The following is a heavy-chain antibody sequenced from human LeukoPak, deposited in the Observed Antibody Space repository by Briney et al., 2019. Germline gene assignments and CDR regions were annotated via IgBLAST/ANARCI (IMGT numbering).Heavy chain of an antibody. CDR1: GYTFTSYG. Sequence: ASVKVSCKASGYTFTSYGISSVRHAPGQGLEWMGWISAYNGNINYAQKPQTRVTMTTYTSTSNAYIELMSLRSDDTAVYYCARGGPVTTSYWFDPWGQGTLVTVSS. CDR2: ISAYNGNI. D-gene: IGHD4-17*01. CDR3: ARGGPVTTSYWFDP. J-gene: IGHJ5*02. V-gene: IGHV1-18*01.